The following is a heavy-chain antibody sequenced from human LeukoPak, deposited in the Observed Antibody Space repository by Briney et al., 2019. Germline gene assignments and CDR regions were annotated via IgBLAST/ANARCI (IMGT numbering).Heavy chain of an antibody. J-gene: IGHJ3*02. Sequence: GGSLRLSRAASGFTFSSYPMHWVRQAPGKGLEWVADISYDGSNKYYADSVKGRFTISRDNSKNTLYLQMNSLRAEDTAVYYCAREGWPQFSAVAASYVGAFDIWGQGTMVTVSS. CDR1: GFTFSSYP. D-gene: IGHD6-19*01. CDR3: AREGWPQFSAVAASYVGAFDI. CDR2: ISYDGSNK. V-gene: IGHV3-30-3*01.